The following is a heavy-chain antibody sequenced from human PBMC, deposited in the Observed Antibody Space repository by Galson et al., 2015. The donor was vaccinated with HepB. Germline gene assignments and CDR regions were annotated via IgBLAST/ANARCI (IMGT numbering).Heavy chain of an antibody. V-gene: IGHV4-34*01. CDR1: GGSFSGYY. D-gene: IGHD4-17*01. CDR3: ASIPWVTTRYNWFDP. J-gene: IGHJ5*02. CDR2: INHSGSI. Sequence: ETLSLTCAVYGGSFSGYYWSWIRQPPGKGLEWIGEINHSGSINYNPSLKSRVTISVDTSKNQFSLKLSSVTAADTAVYYCASIPWVTTRYNWFDPWGQGTLVTVSS.